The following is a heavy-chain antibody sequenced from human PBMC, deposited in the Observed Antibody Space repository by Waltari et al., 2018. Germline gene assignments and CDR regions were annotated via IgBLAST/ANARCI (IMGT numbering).Heavy chain of an antibody. D-gene: IGHD6-13*01. CDR3: ARDIKSQYSSSVYYYYGMDV. Sequence: QVQLVQSGAEVKKPGASVKVSCKASGYTFTSYGISWVRQAPGQGLEWMGWISAYNGNTNYAQKLQGRVTMTTDTSTSTAYMELRSLRSDDTAVYYCARDIKSQYSSSVYYYYGMDVWGQGTTVTVSS. V-gene: IGHV1-18*04. J-gene: IGHJ6*02. CDR1: GYTFTSYG. CDR2: ISAYNGNT.